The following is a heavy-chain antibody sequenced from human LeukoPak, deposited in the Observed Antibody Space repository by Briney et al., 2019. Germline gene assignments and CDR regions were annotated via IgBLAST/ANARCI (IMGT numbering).Heavy chain of an antibody. D-gene: IGHD4-11*01. J-gene: IGHJ2*01. V-gene: IGHV1-69*02. CDR1: GGTFSSYT. CDR3: AVYYSRPSLDWYFDL. Sequence: ASVKLTCTASGGTFSSYTISWVRQPPGQGLEWMGRIIPILGIANYAQKFQGRVTITADNSTSTAYMELSSLRSEDTAVYYCAVYYSRPSLDWYFDLWGRGTLVTVSS. CDR2: IIPILGIA.